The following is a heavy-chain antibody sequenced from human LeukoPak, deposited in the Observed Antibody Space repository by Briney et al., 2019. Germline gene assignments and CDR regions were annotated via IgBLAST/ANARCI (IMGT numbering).Heavy chain of an antibody. CDR1: GYTFTSYY. CDR3: ARDTDTATNWFDP. V-gene: IGHV1-46*01. Sequence: GASVKVSCKASGYTFTSYYMHWVRRAPGQGLEWMGIINPSGGSTSYAQKFQGRVTMTRDTSTSTVYMELSRLRSDDTAVYYCARDTDTATNWFDPWGQGTLVTVSS. J-gene: IGHJ5*02. D-gene: IGHD5-18*01. CDR2: INPSGGST.